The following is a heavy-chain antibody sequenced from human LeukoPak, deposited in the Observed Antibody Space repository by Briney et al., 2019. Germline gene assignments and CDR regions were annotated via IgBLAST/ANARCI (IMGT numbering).Heavy chain of an antibody. CDR1: GGSISSYY. Sequence: SETLSLTCTVSGGSISSYYWSWIRQPPGKELEWIGYIYYSGSTNYNPSLKSRVTISVDTSKNQFSLKLSSVTAADTAVYYCATSSGSYRAGAFDIWGQGTMVTVSS. CDR2: IYYSGST. CDR3: ATSSGSYRAGAFDI. D-gene: IGHD1-26*01. J-gene: IGHJ3*02. V-gene: IGHV4-59*01.